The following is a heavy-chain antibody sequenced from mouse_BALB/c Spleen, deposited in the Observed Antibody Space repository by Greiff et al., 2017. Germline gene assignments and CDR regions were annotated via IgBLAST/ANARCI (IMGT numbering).Heavy chain of an antibody. CDR3: TRRSRNDYGYFDY. CDR1: GYTFTSYY. V-gene: IGHV1S81*02. D-gene: IGHD1-1*01. CDR2: INPSNGGT. J-gene: IGHJ2*01. Sequence: VQLQQSGAELVKPGASVKLSCKASGYTFTSYYMYWVKQRPGQGLEWIGEINPSNGGTNFNEKFKSKATLTVDKSSSTAYMQLSSLTSEDSAVYYCTRRSRNDYGYFDYWGQGTTLTVSS.